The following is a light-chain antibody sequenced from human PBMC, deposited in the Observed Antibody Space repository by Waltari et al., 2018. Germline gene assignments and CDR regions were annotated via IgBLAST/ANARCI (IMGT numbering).Light chain of an antibody. CDR3: QSADSSGSV. Sequence: SSDLTQSPSVSVSPGQTARITCSGDALLDQYAFWYQQKRGQAPALVIYKDIERLSGVPGRFSGSSSGTTVTLTIGVFQAEDEADYYCQSADSSGSVFGGGTKLTVL. CDR2: KDI. J-gene: IGLJ2*01. CDR1: ALLDQY. V-gene: IGLV3-25*03.